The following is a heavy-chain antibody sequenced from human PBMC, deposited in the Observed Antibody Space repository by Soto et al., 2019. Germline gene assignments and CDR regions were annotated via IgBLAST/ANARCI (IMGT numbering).Heavy chain of an antibody. D-gene: IGHD6-19*01. CDR2: IKSKTDGGTT. Sequence: AGSLRLSCAASGLTFRNAWMSGVRQAPGKGLEWVGRIKSKTDGGTTDYAAPVKGRFTISRDDSKNTLYLQMNSLETEDTAVYYCTTDYAVAGGVHWGQGTLVTVSS. CDR3: TTDYAVAGGVH. CDR1: GLTFRNAW. V-gene: IGHV3-15*01. J-gene: IGHJ4*02.